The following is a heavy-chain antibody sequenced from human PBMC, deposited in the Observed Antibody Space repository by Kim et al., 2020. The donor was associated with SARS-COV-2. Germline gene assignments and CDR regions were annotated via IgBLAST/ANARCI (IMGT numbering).Heavy chain of an antibody. CDR1: GFTFGDYA. J-gene: IGHJ4*02. CDR3: ANGQQQNIEEPLDY. CDR2: ISWNSGSI. V-gene: IGHV3-9*01. Sequence: GGSLRLSCAASGFTFGDYAMHWVRQAPGKGLEWVSGISWNSGSIGYADSVKGRFTISRDNAKNSLYLQMNSLRAEDTALYYCANGQQQNIEEPLDYWGQGTLVTVSS. D-gene: IGHD6-13*01.